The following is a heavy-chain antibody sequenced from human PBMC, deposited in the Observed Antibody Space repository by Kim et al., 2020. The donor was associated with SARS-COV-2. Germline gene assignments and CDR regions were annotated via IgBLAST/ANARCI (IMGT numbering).Heavy chain of an antibody. V-gene: IGHV7-4-1*02. CDR2: NTGNP. Sequence: NTGNPTYAQGVTGRFVFSLDTSVSTAYLQISSLKAEDTAVYYCARDWIDYWGQGTLVTVSS. CDR3: ARDWIDY. J-gene: IGHJ4*02. D-gene: IGHD3-3*01.